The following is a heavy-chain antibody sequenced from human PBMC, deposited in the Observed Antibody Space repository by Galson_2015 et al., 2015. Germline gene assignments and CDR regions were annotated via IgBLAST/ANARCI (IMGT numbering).Heavy chain of an antibody. CDR3: ARERYCSGGSCYSDWFDP. J-gene: IGHJ5*02. V-gene: IGHV3-74*01. CDR2: INSDGSST. CDR1: GFTFSSYW. Sequence: SLRLSCAASGFTFSSYWMHWVRHAPGKGLVWVSRINSDGSSTSYADSVKGRFTISRDNAKNTLYLQMNSLRAEDTAVYYCARERYCSGGSCYSDWFDPWGQGTLVTVSS. D-gene: IGHD2-15*01.